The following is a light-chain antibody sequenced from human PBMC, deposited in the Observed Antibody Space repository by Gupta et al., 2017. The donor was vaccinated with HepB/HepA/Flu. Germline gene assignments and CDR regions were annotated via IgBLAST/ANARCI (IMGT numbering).Light chain of an antibody. CDR2: DVT. CDR1: SNYVANYNF. V-gene: IGLV2-11*01. CDR3: CSDAGDNTWV. Sequence: SALTQPRSVSGSPGKSVTISCTTTSNYVANYNFVSWYQQHPSKVPKLMIYDVTKRPAGVPDRFSGSKSGSTASLTISGLQAEEEAEYYCCSDAGDNTWVFGGGTKVTVL. J-gene: IGLJ3*02.